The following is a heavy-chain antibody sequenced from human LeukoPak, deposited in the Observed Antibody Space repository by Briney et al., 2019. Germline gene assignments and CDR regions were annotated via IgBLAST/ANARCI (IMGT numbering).Heavy chain of an antibody. V-gene: IGHV3-30-3*01. D-gene: IGHD2/OR15-2a*01. Sequence: GGSLRLSCAASGFDFSINAMHWVRQAPGKGLEWVSLISYDGSKKYYADSVKGRFTISRDNSKITLHLQMNSLRPEDATVYYCASVAAAYDTFSYHAMDVWGQGTTVIVSS. CDR1: GFDFSINA. J-gene: IGHJ6*02. CDR2: ISYDGSKK. CDR3: ASVAAAYDTFSYHAMDV.